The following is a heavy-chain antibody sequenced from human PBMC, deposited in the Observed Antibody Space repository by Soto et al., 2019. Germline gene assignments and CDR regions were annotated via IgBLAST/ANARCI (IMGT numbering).Heavy chain of an antibody. CDR3: ARDLGYCVSTSCYLFDP. J-gene: IGHJ6*02. D-gene: IGHD2-2*03. V-gene: IGHV3-53*01. CDR2: IYSGGST. CDR1: GFTVSSNY. Sequence: GGSLRLSCAASGFTVSSNYMSWVRQAPGKGLEWVSVIYSGGSTYYADSVKGRFTISRDNSKNTLYLQMNSLRDEDTAVYYCARDLGYCVSTSCYLFDPWGQGTTVTVSS.